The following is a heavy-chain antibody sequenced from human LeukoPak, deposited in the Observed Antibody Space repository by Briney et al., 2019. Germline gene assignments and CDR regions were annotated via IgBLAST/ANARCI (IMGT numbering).Heavy chain of an antibody. J-gene: IGHJ3*02. CDR1: GGTFSSYA. CDR3: ATRSPSLAFDI. CDR2: IIPIFATA. D-gene: IGHD1-26*01. Sequence: ASVKVSCKASGGTFSSYAISWVRQAPGQGLEWMGGIIPIFATANYAQKFQGRVTITADESTSTSYMELSSLRSEDTAVYYCATRSPSLAFDIWGQGTMVTVSS. V-gene: IGHV1-69*13.